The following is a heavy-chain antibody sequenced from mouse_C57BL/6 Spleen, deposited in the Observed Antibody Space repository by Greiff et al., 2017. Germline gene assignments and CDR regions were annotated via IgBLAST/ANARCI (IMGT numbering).Heavy chain of an antibody. D-gene: IGHD1-1*01. CDR2: IYPGDGDT. CDR1: GYAFSSYW. V-gene: IGHV1-80*01. CDR3: ACYYYSCSYIYAMDY. Sequence: QVQLKESGAELVKPGASVKISCKASGYAFSSYWMNWVKQRPGKGLEWIGQIYPGDGDTNYNGKLKGKATLTADKSSSTAYMQLCSLTSEYSAVYFFACYYYSCSYIYAMDYWGQGTSVTVSS. J-gene: IGHJ4*01.